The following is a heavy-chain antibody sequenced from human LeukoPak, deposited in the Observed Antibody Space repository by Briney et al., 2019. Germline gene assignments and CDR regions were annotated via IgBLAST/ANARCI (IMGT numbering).Heavy chain of an antibody. CDR1: GFTFDDYA. V-gene: IGHV3-9*01. J-gene: IGHJ5*02. CDR3: ARADILTGYWWFDP. D-gene: IGHD3-9*01. CDR2: ISWNSGSI. Sequence: GRSLRLSCAASGFTFDDYAMHWVRQAPGKGLEWVSGISWNSGSIGYADSVKGRFTISRDNAKNSLYLQMNSLRAEDTAVYYCARADILTGYWWFDPWGQGTLVTVSS.